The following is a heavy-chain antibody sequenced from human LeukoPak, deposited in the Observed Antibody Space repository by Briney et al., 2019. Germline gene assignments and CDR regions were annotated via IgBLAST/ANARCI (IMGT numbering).Heavy chain of an antibody. J-gene: IGHJ4*02. Sequence: ASVKVSCKASGYTFTNYDINWVRQATGQGLEWMGYMNPNSGNTGYAQKFQGRVTITKNTSISTAYMELSRLRSEYTAVYCCAREGFDYWGQGTLVSVSS. V-gene: IGHV1-8*03. CDR2: MNPNSGNT. CDR3: AREGFDY. CDR1: GYTFTNYD.